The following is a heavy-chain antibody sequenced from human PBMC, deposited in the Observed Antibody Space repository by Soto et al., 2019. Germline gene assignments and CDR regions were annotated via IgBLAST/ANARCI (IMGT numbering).Heavy chain of an antibody. CDR2: TTSDGARI. CDR1: GFAFSTYG. D-gene: IGHD1-26*01. J-gene: IGHJ4*02. Sequence: QVQLVESGGGVVQPGRSLRLSCAASGFAFSTYGMHWVRRAPGKGLEWVAVTTSDGARINYADSAKGRFTISRDNSRTTLYLQMNSLRIDDTAVYYCARKNPGREWELPDYWGQGTLVTVSS. V-gene: IGHV3-30*03. CDR3: ARKNPGREWELPDY.